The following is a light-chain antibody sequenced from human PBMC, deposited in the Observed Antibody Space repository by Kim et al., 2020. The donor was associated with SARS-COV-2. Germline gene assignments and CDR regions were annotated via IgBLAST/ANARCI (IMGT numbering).Light chain of an antibody. CDR3: SSYTSSSVV. V-gene: IGLV2-14*03. J-gene: IGLJ2*01. Sequence: PDQSITTSCTGTSSDVGGYNYVSWYQQHPGKAPKLMIYDVSNRPSGVSNRFSGSKSGNTASLTISGLQAEDEADYYCSSYTSSSVVFGGGTQLTVL. CDR2: DVS. CDR1: SSDVGGYNY.